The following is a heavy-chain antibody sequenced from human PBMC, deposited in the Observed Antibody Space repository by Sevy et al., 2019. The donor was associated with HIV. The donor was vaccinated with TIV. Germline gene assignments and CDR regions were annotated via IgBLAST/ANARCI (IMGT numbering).Heavy chain of an antibody. V-gene: IGHV4-39*01. CDR2: IYYSGST. D-gene: IGHD3-10*01. CDR1: GGSISSRSSY. Sequence: KQSQTLSLTCTVSGGSISSRSSYWGWIRQPPGKGLEWIGSIYYSGSTYSNPSLKSRLTMSVDTSKNQFSLKLSSVTAADTAVYYCASTRDYYGSGSSFSHWFGPWGQGILVTVSS. J-gene: IGHJ5*02. CDR3: ASTRDYYGSGSSFSHWFGP.